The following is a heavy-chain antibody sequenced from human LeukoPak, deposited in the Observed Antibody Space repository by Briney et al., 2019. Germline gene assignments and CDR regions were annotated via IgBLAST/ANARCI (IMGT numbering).Heavy chain of an antibody. CDR2: INHSGST. CDR3: ARRVRTTGILGA. Sequence: SETLSLTCAVYGGSFSGYYWSWIRQPPGKGLEWIGEINHSGSTNYNPSLKSRVTISVDTSKNQFSLKLSSVTAADTAVYYCARRVRTTGILGAWGQGTLVTVSS. J-gene: IGHJ4*02. CDR1: GGSFSGYY. V-gene: IGHV4-34*01. D-gene: IGHD1-1*01.